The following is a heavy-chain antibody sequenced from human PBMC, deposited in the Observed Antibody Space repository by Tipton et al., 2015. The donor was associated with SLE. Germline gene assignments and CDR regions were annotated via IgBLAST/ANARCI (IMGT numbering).Heavy chain of an antibody. CDR1: GFTFSKFA. Sequence: SLRLSCAASGFTFSKFAMCWVRQARGKGLEWVATISGSGGSAYYADSVKGRFTISRDNSKSTLYLQMNSLRAEDTALYYCATRPGTSHWYYFDYWGQGTLVTVSS. J-gene: IGHJ4*02. D-gene: IGHD2-2*01. CDR2: ISGSGGSA. CDR3: ATRPGTSHWYYFDY. V-gene: IGHV3-23*01.